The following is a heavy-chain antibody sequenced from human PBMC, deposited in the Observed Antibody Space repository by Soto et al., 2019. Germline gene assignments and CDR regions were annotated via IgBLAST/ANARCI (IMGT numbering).Heavy chain of an antibody. D-gene: IGHD3-16*02. CDR2: IIPILGIA. J-gene: IGHJ5*02. V-gene: IGHV1-69*04. Sequence: GASVKVSCKASGGTFSSYTISWVRQAPGQGLEWMGRIIPILGIANYAQKFQGRVTITADKSTSTAYMELSSLRSEDTAVYYCARDAIVSLWFDPWGQGTLVTVSS. CDR1: GGTFSSYT. CDR3: ARDAIVSLWFDP.